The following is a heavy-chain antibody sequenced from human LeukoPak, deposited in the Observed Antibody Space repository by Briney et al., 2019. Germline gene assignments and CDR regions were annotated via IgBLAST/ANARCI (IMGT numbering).Heavy chain of an antibody. V-gene: IGHV4-59*01. CDR3: ARVSKDAFDI. CDR1: GGSISSYY. CDR2: IYYSGST. J-gene: IGHJ3*02. Sequence: SETLSLTCTVSGGSISSYYWSWIRQPPGKGLEWIGYIYYSGSTNYNPSLKSRVAISVDTSKNQFSLKLSSVTAADTAVYYCARVSKDAFDIWGQGTMVTVSS.